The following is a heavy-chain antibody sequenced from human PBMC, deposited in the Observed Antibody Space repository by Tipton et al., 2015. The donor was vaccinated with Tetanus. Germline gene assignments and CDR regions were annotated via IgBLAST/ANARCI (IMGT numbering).Heavy chain of an antibody. D-gene: IGHD3-3*01. V-gene: IGHV1-18*01. CDR3: AGDVAIFGDMSFES. J-gene: IGHJ5*01. Sequence: QSGAEVKKPGASVKVSCKASGYTFTRYGISWVRQARGQGLEWMGWIDTDNGKAKYAQRFQDRVTMATDASSSTVYMELRSLRSDDSSRYYCAGDVAIFGDMSFESWGQGTLVTVSS. CDR1: GYTFTRYG. CDR2: IDTDNGKA.